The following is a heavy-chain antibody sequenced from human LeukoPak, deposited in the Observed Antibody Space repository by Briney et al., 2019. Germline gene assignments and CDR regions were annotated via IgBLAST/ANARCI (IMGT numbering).Heavy chain of an antibody. CDR1: GYSFRDYW. CDR2: IDPKTGNQ. V-gene: IGHV1-2*02. D-gene: IGHD2-8*01. CDR3: ARGGFHHGFDF. J-gene: IGHJ4*02. Sequence: ASVKVSCKASGYSFRDYWMHWVRQAPGQGLEWMGWIDPKTGNQNYAQKFQGRVTMTSDTSITTFYMELSRLTSDDTAVYYRARGGFHHGFDFWGQGTVVTVSS.